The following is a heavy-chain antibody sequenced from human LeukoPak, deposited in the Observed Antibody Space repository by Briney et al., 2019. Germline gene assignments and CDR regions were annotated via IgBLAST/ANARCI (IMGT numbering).Heavy chain of an antibody. CDR1: GLTISNYW. CDR2: INSDGSIT. D-gene: IGHD3-10*01. Sequence: PGGSLRLSCAASGLTISNYWMHWVRQAPGKGLVWVSRINSDGSITNYADSVEGRFTISRDNAKNTLYLQMNSLRAEDTAVYYCARSRECNYGCFDYWGQGTLVTVSS. V-gene: IGHV3-74*01. CDR3: ARSRECNYGCFDY. J-gene: IGHJ4*02.